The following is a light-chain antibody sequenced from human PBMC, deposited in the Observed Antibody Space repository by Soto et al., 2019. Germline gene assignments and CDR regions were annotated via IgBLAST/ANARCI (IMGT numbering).Light chain of an antibody. CDR2: GNS. CDR3: QSYDSSVRGSV. J-gene: IGLJ2*01. CDR1: NSNIGAGYD. Sequence: QSVLTLPPSVSGAPGQRVTISCTGSNSNIGAGYDVHWYQQLPGTAPKLLIYGNSNRPSGVPDRFSGSKSGTSASLAITGLQTEDEADYYCQSYDSSVRGSVFGGGTKLTVL. V-gene: IGLV1-40*01.